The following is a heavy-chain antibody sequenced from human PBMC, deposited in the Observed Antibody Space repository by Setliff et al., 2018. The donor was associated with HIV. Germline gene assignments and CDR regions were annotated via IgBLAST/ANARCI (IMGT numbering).Heavy chain of an antibody. Sequence: PSETLSLTCTVSGASVTNVLYYWSWLRQPAGKGLEWIGHIYTSGNSRYTNYNSSLESRVAISLDTSSNQFSLKLSSVTAADTAVYYCARDLGSAYSYAQGRFDPWGQGTLVTVSS. J-gene: IGHJ5*02. D-gene: IGHD5-18*01. CDR3: ARDLGSAYSYAQGRFDP. CDR1: GASVTNVLYY. V-gene: IGHV4-61*09. CDR2: IYTSGNSRYT.